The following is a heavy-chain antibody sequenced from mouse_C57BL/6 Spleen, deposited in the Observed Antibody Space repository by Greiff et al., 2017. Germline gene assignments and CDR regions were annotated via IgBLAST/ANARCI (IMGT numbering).Heavy chain of an antibody. CDR2: IYPGDGDT. CDR1: GYAFSSSW. V-gene: IGHV1-82*01. D-gene: IGHD3-2*02. Sequence: QVQLKESGPELVKPGASVKISCKASGYAFSSSWMNWVKQRPGKGLEWIGRIYPGDGDTNYNGKFKGKATLTADKSSSTAYMQHSSLTSEDSAVYFCAGSSGYDAMDYWGQGTSVTVSS. CDR3: AGSSGYDAMDY. J-gene: IGHJ4*01.